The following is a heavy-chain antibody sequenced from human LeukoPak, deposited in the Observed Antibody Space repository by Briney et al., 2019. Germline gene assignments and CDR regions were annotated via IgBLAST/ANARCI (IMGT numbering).Heavy chain of an antibody. D-gene: IGHD6-19*01. J-gene: IGHJ4*02. CDR1: GFTFSSYA. CDR3: AKDAYSSGW. V-gene: IGHV3-30*18. CDR2: ISYDGSNK. Sequence: GGSLRLSCAASGFTFSSYAMSWVRQAPGKGLEWVAVISYDGSNKYYADSVKGRFTISRDNSKNTLYLQMNSLRAEDTAVYYCAKDAYSSGWWGQGTLVTVSS.